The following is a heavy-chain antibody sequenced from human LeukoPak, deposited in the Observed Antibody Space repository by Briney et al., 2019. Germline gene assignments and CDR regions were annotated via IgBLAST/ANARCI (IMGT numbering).Heavy chain of an antibody. CDR2: IYYRGTT. J-gene: IGHJ3*01. CDR1: GASVSSDGYY. CDR3: ARWVDAFDV. Sequence: SETLSLTCTVSGASVSSDGYYWSWVRQHPGKGLQWIGYIYYRGTTFYKPSLKSRVSTSIDTSTNQFSLKLSSVTAADTAVYYCARWVDAFDVWGQGTMVTVSS. V-gene: IGHV4-31*03.